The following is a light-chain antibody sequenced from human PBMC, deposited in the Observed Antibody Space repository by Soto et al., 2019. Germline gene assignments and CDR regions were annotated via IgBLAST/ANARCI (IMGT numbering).Light chain of an antibody. CDR2: DVS. J-gene: IGKJ5*01. V-gene: IGKV3-15*01. CDR1: QGVTTN. CDR3: QQYNNWPFS. Sequence: EIRMTQSPGTLSVSPGARAPLSCRATQGVTTNFAWYQQNSGQSPRLLIYDVSNRATGVPARFSGSGSETDFTLTISGLRSEDSAVYFCQQYNNWPFSFGQGTRLEIK.